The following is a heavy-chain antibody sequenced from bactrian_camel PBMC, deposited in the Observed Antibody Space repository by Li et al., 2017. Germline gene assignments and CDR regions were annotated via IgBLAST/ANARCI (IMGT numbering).Heavy chain of an antibody. CDR2: INSGGGTT. D-gene: IGHD7*01. V-gene: IGHV3S40*01. Sequence: VQLVESGGGSVQAGGSLKLSCAVSGYISNRCGMGWYRQAPGKGLEWVSAINSGGGTTTYADSVKGRFTISRDNAQNTIYLEMSGLTPEDTTMYYCAADQNTCTTASGRTPQPKAARYKMWGQGTQVTVS. J-gene: IGHJ4*01. CDR1: GYISNRCG. CDR3: AADQNTCTTASGRTPQPKAARYKM.